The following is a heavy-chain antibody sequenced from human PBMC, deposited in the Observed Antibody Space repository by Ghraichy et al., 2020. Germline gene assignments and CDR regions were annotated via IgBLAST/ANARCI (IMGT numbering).Heavy chain of an antibody. D-gene: IGHD3-3*01. V-gene: IGHV1-2*02. J-gene: IGHJ6*02. CDR3: ARGAIFGVDTSTYYYGMDD. Sequence: ASVKVSCKTSGYIFTGYYMHWVRQAPGQGLEWMGWIYPNSGGTNYAQKFQGRVTMTRDMSISTAYMELSRLRSDDTAVYYCARGAIFGVDTSTYYYGMDDWGQGTTVTVAS. CDR2: IYPNSGGT. CDR1: GYIFTGYY.